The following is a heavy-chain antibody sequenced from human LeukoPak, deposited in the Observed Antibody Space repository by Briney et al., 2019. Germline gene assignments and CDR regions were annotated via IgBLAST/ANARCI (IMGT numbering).Heavy chain of an antibody. J-gene: IGHJ6*02. CDR1: GFTFSSYG. Sequence: GGSLRLSCAASGFTFSSYGMHWVRQAPGKGLEWVAVIWYDGSNKYYADSVKGRFTISRDNSKNTLYLQMNSLRAEDTAVYYCATRYLLQDPLYYYYGMDVWGQGTTVTVSS. V-gene: IGHV3-33*01. CDR3: ATRYLLQDPLYYYYGMDV. D-gene: IGHD4-4*01. CDR2: IWYDGSNK.